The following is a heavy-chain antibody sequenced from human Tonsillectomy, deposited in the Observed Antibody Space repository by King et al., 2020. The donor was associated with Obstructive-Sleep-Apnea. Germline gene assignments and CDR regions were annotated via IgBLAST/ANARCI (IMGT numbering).Heavy chain of an antibody. CDR1: GGSFSGYY. Sequence: VQLQQWGAGLLKPSETLSLTCAVYGGSFSGYYWSWIRQPPGKGLEWIGEINHSGSTNYNPSLKSRVTISADTSKNQFSLKLSSVTAADTAVYYCARGLPPPDYASSGSGWGQGTLVTVSS. CDR2: INHSGST. V-gene: IGHV4-34*01. J-gene: IGHJ4*02. D-gene: IGHD3-22*01. CDR3: ARGLPPPDYASSGSG.